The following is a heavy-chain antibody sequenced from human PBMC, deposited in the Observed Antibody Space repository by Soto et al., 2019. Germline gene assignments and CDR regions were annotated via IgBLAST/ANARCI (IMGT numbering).Heavy chain of an antibody. V-gene: IGHV1-69*13. D-gene: IGHD2-15*01. CDR1: GGTFSSYA. CDR2: IIPIFGTA. CDR3: ARSYCTGASCYSGWFDP. J-gene: IGHJ5*02. Sequence: GASVKVSCKASGGTFSSYAISWVRQAPGQGLEWMGGIIPIFGTANYAQKFQGRVTITADESTSTAYMELSSLRSEDTAVYYCARSYCTGASCYSGWFDPWGQGTLVTVSS.